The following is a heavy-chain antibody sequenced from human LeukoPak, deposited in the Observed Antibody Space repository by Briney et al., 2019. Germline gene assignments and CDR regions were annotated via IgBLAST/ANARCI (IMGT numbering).Heavy chain of an antibody. J-gene: IGHJ4*02. CDR2: ISDSGGST. Sequence: GGSLRLSCSASGFPFSSYAMHWVRQAPGKGLEYVSAISDSGGSTYYADSVKGRFTISRDNSKNTLYLQMNSLRAEDTAVYYCARVNEAVAGTDYWGQGTLVTVSS. CDR3: ARVNEAVAGTDY. D-gene: IGHD6-19*01. V-gene: IGHV3-64*04. CDR1: GFPFSSYA.